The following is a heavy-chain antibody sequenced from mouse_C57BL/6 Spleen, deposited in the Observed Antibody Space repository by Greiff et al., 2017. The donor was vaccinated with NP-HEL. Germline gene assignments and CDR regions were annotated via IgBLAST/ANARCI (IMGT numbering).Heavy chain of an antibody. J-gene: IGHJ3*01. D-gene: IGHD2-12*01. V-gene: IGHV1-15*01. Sequence: VKLQESGAELVRPGASVTLSCKASGYTFTDYEMHWVKQTPVHGLEWIGAIDPETGGTAYNQKFKGKAILTADKSSSTAYMELRSLTSEDSAVYYCTRGDYYSPAYWGQGTLVTVSA. CDR3: TRGDYYSPAY. CDR2: IDPETGGT. CDR1: GYTFTDYE.